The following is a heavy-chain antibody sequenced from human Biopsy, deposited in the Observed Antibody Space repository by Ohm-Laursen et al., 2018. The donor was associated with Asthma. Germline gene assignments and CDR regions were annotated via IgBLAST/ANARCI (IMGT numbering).Heavy chain of an antibody. CDR1: GLSSSAYY. CDR2: SDHRGNT. CDR3: ARGPEWSGLDI. Sequence: SETLSLTCSMYGLSSSAYYWTWIRQTPGKGLEWIGESDHRGNTNTNATLKSRVTISKAKSANEFSLKMKSMTAADTAIYYCARGPEWSGLDIWGQGTTVTVSS. J-gene: IGHJ6*02. V-gene: IGHV4-34*01. D-gene: IGHD3-3*01.